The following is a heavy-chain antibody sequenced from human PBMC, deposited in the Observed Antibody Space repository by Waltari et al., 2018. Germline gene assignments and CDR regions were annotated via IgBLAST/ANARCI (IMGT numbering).Heavy chain of an antibody. Sequence: QVQLVQSGAEVKKPGSSVKVSCKASGGTFSSYAISWVRQAPGQGLEWMGGIIPIVGTANYAQKFQGRVTITADESTSTAYMELSSLRSEDTAVYYCARPRGIAVAGTRAWFDPWGQGTLVTVSS. CDR1: GGTFSSYA. V-gene: IGHV1-69*12. D-gene: IGHD6-19*01. CDR3: ARPRGIAVAGTRAWFDP. CDR2: IIPIVGTA. J-gene: IGHJ5*02.